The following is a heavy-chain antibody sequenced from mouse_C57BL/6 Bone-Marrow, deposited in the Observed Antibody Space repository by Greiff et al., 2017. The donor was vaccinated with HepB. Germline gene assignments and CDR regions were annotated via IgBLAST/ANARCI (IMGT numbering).Heavy chain of an antibody. D-gene: IGHD3-3*01. J-gene: IGHJ2*01. V-gene: IGHV1-54*01. CDR3: ARIRDGGFDY. CDR2: INPGSGGT. Sequence: VQLQESGAELVRPGTSVKVSCKASGYAFTNYLIEWVKQRPGQGLEWIGVINPGSGGTNYNEKFKGKATLTADKASSTAYMQLSRLTSEDSAVDFCARIRDGGFDYWGQGTPLTVSS. CDR1: GYAFTNYL.